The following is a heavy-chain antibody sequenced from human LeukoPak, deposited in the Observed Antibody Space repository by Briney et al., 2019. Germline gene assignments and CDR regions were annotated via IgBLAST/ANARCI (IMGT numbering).Heavy chain of an antibody. CDR1: GFTFSSYS. D-gene: IGHD6-6*01. CDR3: ARDLGYSSSPNWFDP. CDR2: ISSSSSTI. Sequence: GGSLRLSCAASGFTFSSYSMNWVRQAPGKGLEWVSYISSSSSTIYYADSVKGRFTISRDNAKNSLYLQMNSLRAEDTAVYYCARDLGYSSSPNWFDPWGQGTLVTVSS. J-gene: IGHJ5*02. V-gene: IGHV3-48*01.